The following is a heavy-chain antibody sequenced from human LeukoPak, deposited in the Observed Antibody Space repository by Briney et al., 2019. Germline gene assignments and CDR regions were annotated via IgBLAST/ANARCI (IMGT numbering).Heavy chain of an antibody. CDR3: ARDAGWGYYDL. CDR2: IDKHGSGK. CDR1: GFTFSTSW. D-gene: IGHD1-26*01. J-gene: IGHJ4*02. V-gene: IGHV3-7*01. Sequence: PGGSLRLSSVASGFTFSTSWVTWVRQAPEKGLEWVANIDKHGSGKYYVDSVKGRFAISRDYASNSVFLQMNSLRAEDTSVYYCARDAGWGYYDLWGQGTPVTVSS.